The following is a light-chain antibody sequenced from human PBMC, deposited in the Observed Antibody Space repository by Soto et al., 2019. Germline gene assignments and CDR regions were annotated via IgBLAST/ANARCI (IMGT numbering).Light chain of an antibody. CDR1: QSVGSY. J-gene: IGKJ5*01. CDR2: DAS. Sequence: EIALTQSPATLSLSPGDRATLSCRASQSVGSYFAWYQQKPGQAPRLLIYDASNRATGIPARFSGSASGTDFTLTISSLEPEDFAVYYCQQRNNWPPTITFGQGTRLEIK. V-gene: IGKV3-11*01. CDR3: QQRNNWPPTIT.